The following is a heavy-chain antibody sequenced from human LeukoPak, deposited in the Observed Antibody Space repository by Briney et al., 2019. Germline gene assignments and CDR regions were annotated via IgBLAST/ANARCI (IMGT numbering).Heavy chain of an antibody. CDR2: INPHSGDT. CDR1: VYRYTGYY. CDR3: ARAGESIRLKVYYMDA. D-gene: IGHD2-21*01. J-gene: IGHJ6*03. V-gene: IGHV1-2*02. Sequence: ASVKVSCKASVYRYTGYYIDWLRQAPGQGLEWMGWINPHSGDTNYAQKFQGRVTMTRDTSITTAYMELTKLTSDDTAVYYCARAGESIRLKVYYMDAWGKGTTVAVSS.